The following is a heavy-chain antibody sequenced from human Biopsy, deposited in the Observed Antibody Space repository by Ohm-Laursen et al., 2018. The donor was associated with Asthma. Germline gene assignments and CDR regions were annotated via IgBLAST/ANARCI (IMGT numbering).Heavy chain of an antibody. CDR2: IFLNDEK. Sequence: TQTLTLTCTVSGFSLRNARMGVTWIRQPPGKALEWLAHIFLNDEKSYSTSLKSRITISKDTAKSQVVLTMSNMDPVDTATYYCARVVNYDFRSGYWFDPRGQGTLVTVSS. CDR1: GFSLRNARMG. J-gene: IGHJ5*02. CDR3: ARVVNYDFRSGYWFDP. D-gene: IGHD3-3*01. V-gene: IGHV2-26*01.